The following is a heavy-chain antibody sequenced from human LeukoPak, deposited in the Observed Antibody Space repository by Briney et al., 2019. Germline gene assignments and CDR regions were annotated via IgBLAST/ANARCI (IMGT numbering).Heavy chain of an antibody. Sequence: GRSLRLSCAASGFTFSDYTMQWVRQAPGKGMEWVALLPPDGSYQYYADSLKGRFTISRDNFKNALYLQMNSLRLEDTAVYYCARGLHDRSWYGAHWGQGTLLSVSS. CDR1: GFTFSDYT. CDR3: ARGLHDRSWYGAH. J-gene: IGHJ4*02. CDR2: LPPDGSYQ. V-gene: IGHV3-30*04. D-gene: IGHD6-13*01.